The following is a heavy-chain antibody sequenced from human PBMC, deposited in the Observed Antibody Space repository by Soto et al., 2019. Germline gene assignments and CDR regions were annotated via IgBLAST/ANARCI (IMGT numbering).Heavy chain of an antibody. J-gene: IGHJ2*01. CDR3: ARVEPMYSSSWPTHWYFDX. CDR1: GGSISSYY. Sequence: AETLSLTFTVSGGSISSYYWSWIRQPPGKGLEWIGYIYYSGSTNYNPSLKSRVTISVDTSKNQFSLKLSSVTAADTAVYYCARVEPMYSSSWPTHWYFDXWGRGTPVTVSX. CDR2: IYYSGST. D-gene: IGHD6-13*01. V-gene: IGHV4-59*01.